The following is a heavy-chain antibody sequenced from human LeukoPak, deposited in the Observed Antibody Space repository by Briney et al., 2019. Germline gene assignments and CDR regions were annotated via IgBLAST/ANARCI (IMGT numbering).Heavy chain of an antibody. D-gene: IGHD5-12*01. J-gene: IGHJ4*02. Sequence: PSETLSLTCTVSGGSISSSSYYWGWIRQPPGKGLEWIGSIYYSGSTYYNPSLKSRVTISVDTSKNQFSLKLSSVTAADTAVYYCARSYSGYDYVVPFDYWGQGTLVTVSS. CDR3: ARSYSGYDYVVPFDY. CDR2: IYYSGST. CDR1: GGSISSSSYY. V-gene: IGHV4-39*01.